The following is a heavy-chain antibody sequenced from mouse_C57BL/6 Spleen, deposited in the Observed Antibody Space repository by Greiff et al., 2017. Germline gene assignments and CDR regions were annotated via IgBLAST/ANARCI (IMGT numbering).Heavy chain of an antibody. CDR1: GYTFTDYE. J-gene: IGHJ2*01. CDR3: TDYYGSSYGFDY. V-gene: IGHV1-15*01. D-gene: IGHD1-1*01. Sequence: VQLQQSGAELVRPGASVTLSCKASGYTFTDYEMHWVKQTPVHGLEWIGAIDPETGGTAYNQKFKGKAILTADKSSITAYMELRSLTSEDSAVYYCTDYYGSSYGFDYWGQGTTLTVSS. CDR2: IDPETGGT.